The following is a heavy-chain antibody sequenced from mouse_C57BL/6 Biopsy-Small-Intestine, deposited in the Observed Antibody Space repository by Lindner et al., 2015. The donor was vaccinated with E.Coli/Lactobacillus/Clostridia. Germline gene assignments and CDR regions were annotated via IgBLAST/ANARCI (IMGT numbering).Heavy chain of an antibody. J-gene: IGHJ3*01. CDR3: ARDPRSTLSDSRNYYWWY. D-gene: IGHD1-1*01. Sequence: SVKVSCKTSGYNFAAYGISWVRHVPGQGLEWMGWVGGHTGDTKYAHELQDRVTMTIDKSTSTAYMDLRSLTSDDTAVYFCARDPRSTLSDSRNYYWWYWGQGTRVTVSS. CDR2: VGGHTGDT. CDR1: GYNFAAYG. V-gene: IGHV1-84*01.